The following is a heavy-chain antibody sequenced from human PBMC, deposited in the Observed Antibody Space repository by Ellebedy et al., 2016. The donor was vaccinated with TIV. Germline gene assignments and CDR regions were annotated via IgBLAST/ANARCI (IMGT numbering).Heavy chain of an antibody. CDR1: GSTFSSHA. CDR3: ARDLYFGEGDALDM. V-gene: IGHV3-30-3*01. J-gene: IGHJ3*02. CDR2: VTDTGNNK. Sequence: PGGSLRLSCAASGSTFSSHAMVWVRQAPGKGLEWVASVTDTGNNKYYADSVKGRFTISRDNSKNTLNLQMNSLTTVDTAVYYCARDLYFGEGDALDMWGQGTMVTVSS. D-gene: IGHD3-10*01.